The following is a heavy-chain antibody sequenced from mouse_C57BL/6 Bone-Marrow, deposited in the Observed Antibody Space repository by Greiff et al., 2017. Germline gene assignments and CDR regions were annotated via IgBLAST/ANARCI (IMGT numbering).Heavy chain of an antibody. Sequence: QVQLQQPGAELVKPGASVTLSCKASGYTFTSYWMHWVKQRPGPGLEWIGMIHPNSGSTNYNEKFKSKATLTVDKSSSTAYMQLSSLTSEDSAVYYCARNSRLSFAYWGQGTLVTVSA. CDR2: IHPNSGST. V-gene: IGHV1-64*01. J-gene: IGHJ3*01. CDR3: ARNSRLSFAY. CDR1: GYTFTSYW. D-gene: IGHD1-2*01.